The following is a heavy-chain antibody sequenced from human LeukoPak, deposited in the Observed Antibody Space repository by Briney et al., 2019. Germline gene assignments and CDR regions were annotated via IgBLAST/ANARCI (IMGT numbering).Heavy chain of an antibody. CDR3: ARPDTGTYWYFDL. Sequence: PSETLCLTCAVYGGTFSAHYWSWIRQPPGKGLEWIGEVSHSGSTNYNPSLKSRVTISVDTSKNQFSLKLSSVTAADTAVYYCARPDTGTYWYFDLWGRGTLVTVSS. D-gene: IGHD1-1*01. J-gene: IGHJ2*01. CDR2: VSHSGST. V-gene: IGHV4-34*01. CDR1: GGTFSAHY.